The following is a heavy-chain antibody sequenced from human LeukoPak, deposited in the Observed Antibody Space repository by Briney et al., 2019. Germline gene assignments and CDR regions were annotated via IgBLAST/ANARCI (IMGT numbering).Heavy chain of an antibody. D-gene: IGHD3-22*01. V-gene: IGHV3-74*01. CDR1: GFTFSSSW. CDR2: INADGTTI. J-gene: IGHJ6*03. Sequence: GGSLRLSCAASGFTFSSSWMHWARQVPGKGLLWVSRINADGTTIDYADSVKGRFTISRDDAKNTLFLQMNSLRAEDTAIYYCARDYFDSSDYPQTYYYYYMDVWGKGTTVTVSS. CDR3: ARDYFDSSDYPQTYYYYYMDV.